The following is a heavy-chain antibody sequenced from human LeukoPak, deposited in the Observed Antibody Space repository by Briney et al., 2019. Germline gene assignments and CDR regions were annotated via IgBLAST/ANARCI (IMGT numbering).Heavy chain of an antibody. CDR1: GGSISSYY. D-gene: IGHD3-16*01. J-gene: IGHJ4*02. CDR3: ARGRWGDY. CDR2: IYYSGST. Sequence: SETLSLTCTVSGGSISSYYWIWIRQPPGKGLEWIGYIYYSGSTNYNPSLKSRVTISVDRSKNQFSLKLSSVTAADTAVYYCARGRWGDYWGQGTLVTVSS. V-gene: IGHV4-59*01.